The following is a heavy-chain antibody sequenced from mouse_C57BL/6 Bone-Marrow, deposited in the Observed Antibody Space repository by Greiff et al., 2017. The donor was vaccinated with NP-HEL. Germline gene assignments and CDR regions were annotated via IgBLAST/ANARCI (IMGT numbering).Heavy chain of an antibody. J-gene: IGHJ1*03. D-gene: IGHD1-1*02. Sequence: VQLQQSGAELVRPGASVKLSCTASGFNIKDDYMHWVKQRPEQGLEWIGWIDPENGDTEYASQFQGKATITADTSSNTAYLQLSSLTSEDTAVYYCTTYGDWYFDVWGTGTTVTVSS. V-gene: IGHV14-4*01. CDR1: GFNIKDDY. CDR2: IDPENGDT. CDR3: TTYGDWYFDV.